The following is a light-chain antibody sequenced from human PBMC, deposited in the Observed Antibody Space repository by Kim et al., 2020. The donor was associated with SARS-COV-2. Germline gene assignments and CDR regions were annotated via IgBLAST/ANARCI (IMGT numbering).Light chain of an antibody. V-gene: IGLV3-1*01. Sequence: ELTQPPSVSVSPGQTASITCSGDKLGDKYACWYQQKPGQSPVLVIYQDSKRPSGIPERFSGSNSGNTATLTISGTQAMDEADYYCQAWDSSTYVFGTG. CDR1: KLGDKY. J-gene: IGLJ1*01. CDR2: QDS. CDR3: QAWDSSTYV.